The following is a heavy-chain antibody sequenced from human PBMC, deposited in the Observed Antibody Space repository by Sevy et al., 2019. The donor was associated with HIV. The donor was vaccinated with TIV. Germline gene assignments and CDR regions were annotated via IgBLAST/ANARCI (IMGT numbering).Heavy chain of an antibody. CDR1: GYTLTELS. J-gene: IGHJ4*02. Sequence: ASVKVSCKVSGYTLTELSMHWVRQAPGKGLEWMGGFDPEDGETIYAQKFQGRVTMTEETSTDKAYMELSSLRSEDTAVYYCATERRPTYYYDSSGYYAHTFDYWGQGTLVTVSS. CDR3: ATERRPTYYYDSSGYYAHTFDY. V-gene: IGHV1-24*01. D-gene: IGHD3-22*01. CDR2: FDPEDGET.